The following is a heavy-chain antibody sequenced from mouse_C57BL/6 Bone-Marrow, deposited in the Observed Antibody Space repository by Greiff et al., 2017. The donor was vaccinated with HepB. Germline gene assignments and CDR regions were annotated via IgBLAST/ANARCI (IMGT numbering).Heavy chain of an antibody. D-gene: IGHD2-2*01. J-gene: IGHJ2*01. CDR1: GYTFTSYW. Sequence: VQLQQPGAELVKPGASVKLSCKASGYTFTSYWMQWVKQRPGQGLEWIGEIDPSYSYTNYNQKFKGKATLTVDTSSSTAYMQLSSLTSEDSAVYYCAAIGVTTRNFDYWGQGTTLTVSS. V-gene: IGHV1-50*01. CDR3: AAIGVTTRNFDY. CDR2: IDPSYSYT.